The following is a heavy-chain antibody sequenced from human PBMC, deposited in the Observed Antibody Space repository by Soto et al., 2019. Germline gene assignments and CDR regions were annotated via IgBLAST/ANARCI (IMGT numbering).Heavy chain of an antibody. CDR2: VTGSGSST. J-gene: IGHJ1*01. CDR1: GFTFSSYA. Sequence: LRLSCAASGFTFSSYALSWVRQAPGKGLEWVSTVTGSGSSTFYGDSVKGRFTISRDNSKNTLYLQMNSLRAEDTAVYYCAKLDTVPAATTSWGQGTLVTVSS. D-gene: IGHD2-2*01. CDR3: AKLDTVPAATTS. V-gene: IGHV3-23*01.